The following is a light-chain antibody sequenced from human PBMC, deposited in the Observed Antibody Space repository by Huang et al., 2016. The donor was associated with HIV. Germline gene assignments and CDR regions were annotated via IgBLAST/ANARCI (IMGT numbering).Light chain of an antibody. J-gene: IGKJ1*01. CDR3: QQSYSAPGT. CDR2: GTS. V-gene: IGKV1-39*01. CDR1: QRISNY. Sequence: DIQMAQSPSFLSASVGDRVTIRCRASQRISNYFNGYQQKSGRAPKLLIDGTSNLQSGVPSRFSGSGSGTVFILSISDLQPEDFATYYCQQSYSAPGTFGQGTKVEIK.